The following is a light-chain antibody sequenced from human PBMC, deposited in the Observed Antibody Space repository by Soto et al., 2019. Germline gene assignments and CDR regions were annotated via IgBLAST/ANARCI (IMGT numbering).Light chain of an antibody. Sequence: QSALTKPPSASGSPGQSVTISCTGTSSDVGAYNDVSWYQHHAGKAPKLVIYEVTKRPSGVPDRFSGSKSANTASLTVSGLQAEDEADYYCSSFASSNTWVFGGGTKPTVL. CDR1: SSDVGAYND. V-gene: IGLV2-8*01. CDR3: SSFASSNTWV. CDR2: EVT. J-gene: IGLJ3*02.